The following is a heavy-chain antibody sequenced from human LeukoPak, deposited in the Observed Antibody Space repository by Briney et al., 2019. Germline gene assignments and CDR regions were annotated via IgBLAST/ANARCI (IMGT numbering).Heavy chain of an antibody. D-gene: IGHD5-24*01. CDR3: ARDRDGYIRASPQDGLP. Sequence: SVKVSCKASGGTFSSYAISWVRQAPGQGLEWMGGIIPIFGTANYAQKFQGRVTITADESTSTAYMELSSMRSEDTAVYYCARDRDGYIRASPQDGLPWGQGTLVTVSS. V-gene: IGHV1-69*13. CDR2: IIPIFGTA. CDR1: GGTFSSYA. J-gene: IGHJ5*02.